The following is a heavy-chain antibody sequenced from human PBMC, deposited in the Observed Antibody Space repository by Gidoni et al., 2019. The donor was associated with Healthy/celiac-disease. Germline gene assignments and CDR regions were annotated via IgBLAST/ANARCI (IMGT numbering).Heavy chain of an antibody. J-gene: IGHJ6*02. V-gene: IGHV3-33*01. CDR3: ARDRLRLVYSNLYYGMDV. CDR1: GFTFSSYG. Sequence: QVQLVESGGGVVQPGRSLRLSCAASGFTFSSYGMHWVRQAPGKGLEWVAVIWYDGSNKYYADSVKGRFTISRDNSKNTLYLQMNSLRAEDTAVYYCARDRLRLVYSNLYYGMDVWGQGTTVTVSS. CDR2: IWYDGSNK. D-gene: IGHD4-4*01.